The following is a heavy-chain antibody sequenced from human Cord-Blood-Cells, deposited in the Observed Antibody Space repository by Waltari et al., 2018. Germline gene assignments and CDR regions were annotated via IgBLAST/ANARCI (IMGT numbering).Heavy chain of an antibody. V-gene: IGHV4-34*01. CDR3: ARGQGGTNWFDP. J-gene: IGHJ5*02. CDR1: GGSFSGYY. Sequence: QVQLQQWGAGLLKPSETLSLTCAVYGGSFSGYYWSWIRQPPGKGLGWIGEINHSGSTNYNPSLKSRVTISVDTSKNQFSLKLSSVTAADTAVYYCARGQGGTNWFDPWGQGTLVTVSS. CDR2: INHSGST. D-gene: IGHD1-1*01.